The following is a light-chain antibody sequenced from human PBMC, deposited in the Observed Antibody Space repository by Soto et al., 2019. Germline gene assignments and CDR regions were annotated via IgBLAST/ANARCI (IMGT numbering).Light chain of an antibody. CDR2: DAS. J-gene: IGKJ1*01. Sequence: EIVLTQSPATLSLSPGERATLSCGASQSVRSYLAWYQQKPGQAPRLLIYDASNRATGIPARFSGSGSGTDFTLTISSLQPEDFATYYCQQANSFPLTFGQGTKVDIK. V-gene: IGKV3-11*01. CDR3: QQANSFPLT. CDR1: QSVRSY.